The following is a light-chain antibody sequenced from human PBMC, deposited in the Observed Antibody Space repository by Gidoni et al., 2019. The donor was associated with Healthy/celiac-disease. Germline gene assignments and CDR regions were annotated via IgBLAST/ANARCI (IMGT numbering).Light chain of an antibody. J-gene: IGKJ2*01. CDR1: QRVSSN. V-gene: IGKV3-15*01. CDR2: GAS. Sequence: VVMTKSPGPLSVSLGETATLACRASQRVSSNLAWYQQKPGHAPRLLIYGASPRATGIPARFSGSGSATEFTLTISSLQSEDFAVYYCQQYNNWPPYTFGQGTKLEIK. CDR3: QQYNNWPPYT.